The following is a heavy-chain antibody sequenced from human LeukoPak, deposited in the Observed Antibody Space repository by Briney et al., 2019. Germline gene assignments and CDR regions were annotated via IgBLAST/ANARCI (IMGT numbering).Heavy chain of an antibody. CDR3: AREPRGPKIDRQFDY. D-gene: IGHD1-14*01. Sequence: SETLSLTCAVYGGSFSGYYWSWIRQPPGKGLEWIGEINHSGSTNYNPSLKSRVTISVDTSKNQFSLKLSSVTAADTAVYYCAREPRGPKIDRQFDYWGQGTLVTISS. CDR2: INHSGST. V-gene: IGHV4-34*01. CDR1: GGSFSGYY. J-gene: IGHJ4*02.